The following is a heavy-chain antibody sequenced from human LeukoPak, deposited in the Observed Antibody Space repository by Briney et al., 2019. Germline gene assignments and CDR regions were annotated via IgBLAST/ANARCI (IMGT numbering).Heavy chain of an antibody. CDR3: ARKRGGAVSHAWDI. J-gene: IGHJ3*02. CDR1: RASISTYY. Sequence: SETLSLTCTVSRASISTYYWSWLRQPPGKGLEWIGSIYSSGNSNYNPSLKSRVTMSVDTSKNQFSLRLSSVTAADTAVYYRARKRGGAVSHAWDIWGQGTMVTVSS. D-gene: IGHD1-26*01. CDR2: IYSSGNS. V-gene: IGHV4-59*01.